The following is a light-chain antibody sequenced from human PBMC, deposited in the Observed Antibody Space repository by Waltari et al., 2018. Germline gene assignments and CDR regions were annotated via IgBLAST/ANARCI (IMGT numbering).Light chain of an antibody. V-gene: IGKV3-15*01. Sequence: EIIMTQSPATLSLSPGERATISCRASQNVNSNLAWYQQKPGQAPRLLIYGASIRATGNPARFSGSGSGTQFTLTINSLQSEDSAVYFCQQHNDWPPWTFGQGTKVELK. CDR2: GAS. CDR1: QNVNSN. CDR3: QQHNDWPPWT. J-gene: IGKJ1*01.